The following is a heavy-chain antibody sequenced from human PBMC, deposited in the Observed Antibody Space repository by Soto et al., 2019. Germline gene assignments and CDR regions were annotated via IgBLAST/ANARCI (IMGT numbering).Heavy chain of an antibody. CDR2: INPDGGGT. CDR3: AVGGNYLSMDV. D-gene: IGHD4-4*01. J-gene: IGHJ6*02. V-gene: IGHV1-46*01. Sequence: QVQLVQSGAEVKKPGASVKVSCKASGYTFTSYYMHWVRLAPGQGLEWMGIINPDGGGTSYAQQFQGRVIMTRDTSTSTGYMEMSSLRSEATAVYYCAVGGNYLSMDVWGQGTTVTVSS. CDR1: GYTFTSYY.